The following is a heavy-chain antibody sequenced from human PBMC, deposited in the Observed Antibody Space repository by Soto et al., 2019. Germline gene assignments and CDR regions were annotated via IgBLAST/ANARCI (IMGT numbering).Heavy chain of an antibody. J-gene: IGHJ6*02. V-gene: IGHV3-11*06. CDR3: ARVHRSNYGRYYDILTGYYYYYGMDV. D-gene: IGHD3-9*01. Sequence: GGSLRLSCAASGFTFSDYYMSWIRQAPGKGLEWVSYISSSSSYTNYADSVKGRFTISRDNAKNSLYLQMNSLRAEDTAVYYCARVHRSNYGRYYDILTGYYYYYGMDVWGQGTTVTVSS. CDR1: GFTFSDYY. CDR2: ISSSSSYT.